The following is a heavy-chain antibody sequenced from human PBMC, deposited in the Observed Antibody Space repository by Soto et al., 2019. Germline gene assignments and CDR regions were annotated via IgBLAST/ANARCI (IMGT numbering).Heavy chain of an antibody. CDR3: ARWGSPGGLDL. V-gene: IGHV3-33*05. J-gene: IGHJ4*01. CDR1: GFTFRSYV. CDR2: TSYDGSNN. D-gene: IGHD3-16*01. Sequence: QVQLVESGGGVVQPGTSLRLSCVGSGFTFRSYVIHWVRQAPGKGLEWVALTSYDGSNNFYGDSMTGRFTISRHNSRNTVELQMDSLKFDNTALYYFARWGSPGGLDLWSHGTLVSVSS.